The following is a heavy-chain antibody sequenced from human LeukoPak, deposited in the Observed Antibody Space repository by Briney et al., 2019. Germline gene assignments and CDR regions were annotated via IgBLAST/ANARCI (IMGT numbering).Heavy chain of an antibody. J-gene: IGHJ4*02. Sequence: PGGSLRLSCTASGFTFSSHATRWVRQAPGKWLESVSVVSGGGGSTHYADSVKGRFTLSRDNSKNTLYLQMNSLRAEDTAVYYCAKNTDASYSNFDYWGQGTLVTVSS. V-gene: IGHV3-23*01. CDR2: VSGGGGST. CDR1: GFTFSSHA. CDR3: AKNTDASYSNFDY. D-gene: IGHD3-10*01.